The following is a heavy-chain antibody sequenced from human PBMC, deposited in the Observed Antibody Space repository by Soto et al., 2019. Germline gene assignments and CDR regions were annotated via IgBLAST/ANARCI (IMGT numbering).Heavy chain of an antibody. CDR1: GYIFTAYS. J-gene: IGHJ1*01. CDR2: VNPSGGST. Sequence: GASVKVSCKASGYIFTAYSMHWVRQAPGQGLEWMGVVNPSGGSTNYAQKFQGRITMTRDTSTGTVYMDLSSLTSEDTAVYYCAREENCSDGICYSEYFQRWGQGTLVTVSS. D-gene: IGHD2-15*01. CDR3: AREENCSDGICYSEYFQR. V-gene: IGHV1-46*01.